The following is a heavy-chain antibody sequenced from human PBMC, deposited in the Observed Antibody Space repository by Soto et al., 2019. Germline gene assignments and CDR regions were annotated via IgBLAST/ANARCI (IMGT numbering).Heavy chain of an antibody. CDR3: ASKGIAARRWYWFDP. V-gene: IGHV4-61*01. J-gene: IGHJ5*02. CDR1: GGSVSSGSYY. Sequence: SETLSLTCTVSGGSVSSGSYYWSWIRQPPGKGLEWIGYIYYSGSTNYNPSLKSRVTISVDTSKNQFSLKLSSVTAADTAVYYCASKGIAARRWYWFDPWGQGTLVTVSS. D-gene: IGHD6-6*01. CDR2: IYYSGST.